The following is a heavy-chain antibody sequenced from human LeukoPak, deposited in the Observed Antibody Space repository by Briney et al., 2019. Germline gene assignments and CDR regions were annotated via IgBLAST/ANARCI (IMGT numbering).Heavy chain of an antibody. J-gene: IGHJ4*02. V-gene: IGHV3-30*03. Sequence: GGSLRLSCAASGLTFSNAWMSWVRQAPGKGLEWVAFISHDGNKKYYADSVKGRFTVSRDSSKSTLFLQMDSLRRDDTAVYYCARFHQYTSGDYWGQGTLVTVSS. CDR1: GLTFSNAW. D-gene: IGHD6-19*01. CDR2: ISHDGNKK. CDR3: ARFHQYTSGDY.